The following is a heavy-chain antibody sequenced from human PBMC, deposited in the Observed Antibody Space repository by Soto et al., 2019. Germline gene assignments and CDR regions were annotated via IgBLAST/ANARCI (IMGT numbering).Heavy chain of an antibody. D-gene: IGHD1-26*01. CDR2: IYTSGTT. CDR3: AREGASGFGMDV. CDR1: GGSIRSYY. J-gene: IGHJ6*02. Sequence: SETLSLTCTVSGGSIRSYYWSWIRQPAGKPLEWIGRIYTSGTTNYNPSLKSRVTMSVDTSKNQFSLKLTSVTAADTAIYYCAREGASGFGMDVWGQGTTVTVSS. V-gene: IGHV4-4*07.